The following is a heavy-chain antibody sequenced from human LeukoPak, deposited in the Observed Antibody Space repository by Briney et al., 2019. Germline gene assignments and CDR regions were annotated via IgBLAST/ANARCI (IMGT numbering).Heavy chain of an antibody. CDR2: ISGSGGST. Sequence: GGSLRLSCAASGFTFSSYAMSWVRQAPGKGLEWVSAISGSGGSTYYADSVKGRFAISRDNSKNTLYLQMNSLRAEDTAVYYCAKDLYLGYSSGWSRNLFDYWGQGTLVTVSS. CDR3: AKDLYLGYSSGWSRNLFDY. D-gene: IGHD6-19*01. J-gene: IGHJ4*02. CDR1: GFTFSSYA. V-gene: IGHV3-23*01.